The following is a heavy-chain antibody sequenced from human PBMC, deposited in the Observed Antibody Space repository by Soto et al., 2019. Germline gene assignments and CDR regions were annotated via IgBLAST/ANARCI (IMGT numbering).Heavy chain of an antibody. D-gene: IGHD6-13*01. V-gene: IGHV1-24*01. CDR3: ATGPSLAAACTDFDY. CDR2: FDPEDGET. J-gene: IGHJ4*02. Sequence: ASVKVSCKVSGYTLTELSMHWVRQAPGKGLEWMGGFDPEDGETIYAQKFQGRVTMTEDTSTDTAYMELSSLRSEDTAVYYCATGPSLAAACTDFDYWGQGTLVTVPQ. CDR1: GYTLTELS.